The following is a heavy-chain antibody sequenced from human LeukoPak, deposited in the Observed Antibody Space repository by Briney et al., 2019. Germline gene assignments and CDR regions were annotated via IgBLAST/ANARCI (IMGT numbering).Heavy chain of an antibody. CDR2: IKNDGSST. CDR1: GFTFSSYW. CDR3: ASALGGQGGH. D-gene: IGHD1-26*01. V-gene: IGHV3-74*03. J-gene: IGHJ4*02. Sequence: GGSLRLSCAASGFTFSSYWMHWVRQAPGKGLVWVSLIKNDGSSTTYADSVKGRFTISRDNAKNTLFLQMNSLRADDTAIYYCASALGGQGGHWGQGTLVTVSS.